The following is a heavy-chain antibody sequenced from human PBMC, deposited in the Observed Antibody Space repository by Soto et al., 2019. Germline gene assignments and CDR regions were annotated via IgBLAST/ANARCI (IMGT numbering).Heavy chain of an antibody. V-gene: IGHV4-34*01. CDR2: INHSGST. J-gene: IGHJ4*02. Sequence: PSETLSLTRAVYGGSFSGYYWSWIRQPPGKGLEWIGEINHSGSTNYNPSLKSRVTISVDTSKNQFSLKLSSVTAADTAVYYCARGDGDKTFDYWGQGTLVTVSS. CDR3: ARGDGDKTFDY. D-gene: IGHD4-17*01. CDR1: GGSFSGYY.